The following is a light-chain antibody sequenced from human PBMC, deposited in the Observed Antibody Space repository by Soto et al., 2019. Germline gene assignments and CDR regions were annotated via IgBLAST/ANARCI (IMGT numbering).Light chain of an antibody. CDR1: QSISSY. J-gene: IGKJ5*01. CDR2: AAS. V-gene: IGKV1-39*01. Sequence: DIQMTQSPSSLSASVGDRVTITCRASQSISSYLNWYQQKPGKAPKLRSYAASSLQSGVPSRFSGSGSGTDFTLTISSLQPEDFAVYYCQQYGSSPLITFGQGTRLEIK. CDR3: QQYGSSPLIT.